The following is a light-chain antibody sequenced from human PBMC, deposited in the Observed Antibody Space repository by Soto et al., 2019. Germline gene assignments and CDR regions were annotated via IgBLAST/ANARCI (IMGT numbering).Light chain of an antibody. CDR2: AAS. CDR3: QQSYSTPWT. V-gene: IGKV1-39*01. J-gene: IGKJ1*01. CDR1: QSISSY. Sequence: DIPMTQSPSSLSASVGDRVTITCRASQSISSYLHWYQQKPGKAPQLLIYAASSLQSGVTSKFSGSGSGTDFTLTISSLQPEDFATYYCQQSYSTPWTFGQGTKVEI.